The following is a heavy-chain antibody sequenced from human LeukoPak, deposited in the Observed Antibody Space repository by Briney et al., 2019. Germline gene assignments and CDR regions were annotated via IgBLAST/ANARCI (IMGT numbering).Heavy chain of an antibody. CDR3: ARDGEMATDNVLDY. CDR1: GYTFTSYG. J-gene: IGHJ4*02. Sequence: ASVKVSCKASGYTFTSYGISWVRQAPGQGLEWMRWISAYNGNTNYAQKLQGRVTMTTDTSTSTAYMELRSLRSDDTAVYYCARDGEMATDNVLDYWGQGTLVTVSS. CDR2: ISAYNGNT. V-gene: IGHV1-18*01. D-gene: IGHD5-24*01.